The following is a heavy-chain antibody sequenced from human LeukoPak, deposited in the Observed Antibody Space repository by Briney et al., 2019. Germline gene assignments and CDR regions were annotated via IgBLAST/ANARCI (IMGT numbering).Heavy chain of an antibody. Sequence: PGGSLRLSCAASGFTFSNYAMTWVRQAPGKGLGWVSTISGSGGATYYADSVKGRFTISRDNSKNTLFLQMNSLRAEDTAVYYCAKGDRGYTYGYFDFWGQGTLVTVSS. D-gene: IGHD5-18*01. CDR2: ISGSGGAT. V-gene: IGHV3-23*01. J-gene: IGHJ4*02. CDR1: GFTFSNYA. CDR3: AKGDRGYTYGYFDF.